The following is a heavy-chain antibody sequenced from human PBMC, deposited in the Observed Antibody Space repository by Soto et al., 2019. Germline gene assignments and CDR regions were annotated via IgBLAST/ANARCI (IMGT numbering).Heavy chain of an antibody. D-gene: IGHD3-9*01. CDR2: IKSKTDGGTT. CDR3: ARDRGDDILTGYSYRAYFDY. V-gene: IGHV3-15*07. Sequence: GGSLRLSCAASGFTFSNAWMNWVRQAPGKGLEWVGRIKSKTDGGTTDYAAPVKGRFTISRDDSKNTLYLQMNSLKTEDTAVYYCARDRGDDILTGYSYRAYFDYWGQGTLVTVSS. J-gene: IGHJ4*02. CDR1: GFTFSNAW.